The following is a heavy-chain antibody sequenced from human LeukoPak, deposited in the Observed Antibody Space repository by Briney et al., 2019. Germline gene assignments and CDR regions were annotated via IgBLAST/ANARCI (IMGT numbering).Heavy chain of an antibody. CDR1: GFTFNNYW. D-gene: IGHD3-10*01. CDR2: IKQDESVK. CDR3: ARVNDYDSGSLYRPIDY. Sequence: GGSLRLSCAASGFTFNNYWMSWFRQAPGKGLEWVANIKQDESVKNYVDSVKGRFTISRDNVKNSLYLQMNSLRAEDTAVYSCARVNDYDSGSLYRPIDYWGQGTLVTVSS. V-gene: IGHV3-7*01. J-gene: IGHJ4*02.